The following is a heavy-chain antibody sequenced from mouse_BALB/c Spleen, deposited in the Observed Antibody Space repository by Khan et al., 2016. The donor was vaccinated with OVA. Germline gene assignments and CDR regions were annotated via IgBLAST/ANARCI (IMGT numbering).Heavy chain of an antibody. CDR2: IDPFNGGT. V-gene: IGHV1-31*01. CDR1: GYSFTSYY. J-gene: IGHJ3*01. Sequence: VQLQQPGPELMKPGASVNISCKASGYSFTSYYIHWVRQSHGKSLEWIGYIDPFNGGTDYNQKFKGKATLTVDKSSSTAYRHLSSLTSEDSAVYYCARGAFGYWGQGTLVTVSA. CDR3: ARGAFGY.